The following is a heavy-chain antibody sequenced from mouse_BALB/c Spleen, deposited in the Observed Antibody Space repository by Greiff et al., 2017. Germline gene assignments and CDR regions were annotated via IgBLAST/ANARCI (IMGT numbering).Heavy chain of an antibody. CDR3: TRSRPYGEAMDY. J-gene: IGHJ4*01. Sequence: VQLQESGAELVKPGASVKLSCKASGYTFTSYYMYWVKQRPGQGLEWIGEINPSNGGTNYNEKFKSKATLTVDKSSSTAYMQLSSLTSEDSAVYCGTRSRPYGEAMDYWGQGTSVTVSS. CDR2: INPSNGGT. CDR1: GYTFTSYY. V-gene: IGHV1S81*02. D-gene: IGHD2-13*01.